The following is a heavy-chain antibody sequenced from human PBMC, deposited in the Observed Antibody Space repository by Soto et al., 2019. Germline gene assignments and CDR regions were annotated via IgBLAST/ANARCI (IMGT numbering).Heavy chain of an antibody. V-gene: IGHV3-30*14. Sequence: QVHLVESGGGVVQPGTSLRLSCAASGFTFSGYVIHWVRQAAGKGLEWVASMTYDGATEYYADSVKGRFTMSRDNSKRALSPQVNSRGPDVTAVYYCARVRIGIAVRDAVAVWRQGTTVTAS. J-gene: IGHJ3*01. D-gene: IGHD1-20*01. CDR2: MTYDGATE. CDR1: GFTFSGYV. CDR3: ARVRIGIAVRDAVAV.